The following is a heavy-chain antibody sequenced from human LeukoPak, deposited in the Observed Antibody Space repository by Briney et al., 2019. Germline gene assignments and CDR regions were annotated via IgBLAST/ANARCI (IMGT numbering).Heavy chain of an antibody. CDR2: VYSGGST. J-gene: IGHJ4*02. D-gene: IGHD3-3*02. V-gene: IGHV3-66*01. Sequence: GGSLRLPCAASGFTVSNYYMNWVRQAPGKGLEWVSVVYSGGSTNYADSVRGRFTISRDNSKNTLYLQMNSLRAEDTAVYYCARGHIRYYFDYWGQGTLVTVSS. CDR3: ARGHIRYYFDY. CDR1: GFTVSNYY.